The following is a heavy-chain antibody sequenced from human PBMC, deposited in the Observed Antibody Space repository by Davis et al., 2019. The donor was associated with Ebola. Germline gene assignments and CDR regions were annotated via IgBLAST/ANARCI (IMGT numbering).Heavy chain of an antibody. Sequence: PGGSLRLSCTASGFTFSAHAMHWVRQPPGKGLEWVAFIRHDGTLIHYLDSVEGRFTISRDSSENTLYLQMTSLRTEDTALYYCAREGRGGVGSRWFHYWGQGTLVTVSS. CDR2: IRHDGTLI. J-gene: IGHJ4*02. CDR1: GFTFSAHA. V-gene: IGHV3-30*02. CDR3: AREGRGGVGSRWFHY. D-gene: IGHD6-13*01.